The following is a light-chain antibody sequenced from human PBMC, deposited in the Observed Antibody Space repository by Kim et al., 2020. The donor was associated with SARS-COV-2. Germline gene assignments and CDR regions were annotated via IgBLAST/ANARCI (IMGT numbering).Light chain of an antibody. J-gene: IGLJ2*01. CDR1: SSDVGGYNY. CDR3: SSYTSSSTLV. CDR2: DVS. V-gene: IGLV2-14*03. Sequence: QSALTQPASVSGSPGQSITISCTGTSSDVGGYNYVSWNQQHPGKAPKLMIYDVSNRPSGVSNRFSGSKSGNTASLTITWLQAEDEADYYCSSYTSSSTLVFGGGTQLTVL.